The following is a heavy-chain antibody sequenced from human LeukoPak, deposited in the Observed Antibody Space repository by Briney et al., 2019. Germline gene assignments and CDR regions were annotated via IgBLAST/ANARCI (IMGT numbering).Heavy chain of an antibody. J-gene: IGHJ5*02. V-gene: IGHV3-23*01. CDR3: AKGGTAVAGRWFDP. CDR2: ISGSGGST. CDR1: GFTFSSYA. Sequence: GGSLRLSCAASGFTFSSYAMSWVRQAPGRGLEWVSAISGSGGSTYYADSVKGRFTISRDNFKNTLYLQMNSLRAEDTAVYYCAKGGTAVAGRWFDPWGQGTLVTVSS. D-gene: IGHD6-19*01.